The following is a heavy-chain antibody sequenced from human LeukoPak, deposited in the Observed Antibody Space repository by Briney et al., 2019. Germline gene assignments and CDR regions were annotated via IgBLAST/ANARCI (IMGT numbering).Heavy chain of an antibody. J-gene: IGHJ6*02. V-gene: IGHV4-31*03. CDR2: IYYSGST. Sequence: SETLSLTCTVSGGSISSGGYYWSWIRQHPGKGLEWIGYIYYSGSTYYNPSLKSRVTISVDTSKNQFSLKLGSVTAADTAVYYCARGGYGVEGRPRYYYYYYGMDVWGQGTTVTVSS. D-gene: IGHD3-22*01. CDR1: GGSISSGGYY. CDR3: ARGGYGVEGRPRYYYYYYGMDV.